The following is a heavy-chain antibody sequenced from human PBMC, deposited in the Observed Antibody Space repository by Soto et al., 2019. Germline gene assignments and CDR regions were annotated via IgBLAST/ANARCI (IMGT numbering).Heavy chain of an antibody. CDR1: GGTFSSYP. Sequence: GASVKVSCKASGGTFSSYPISWVRQAPGQGLEWMGGIIPIFGTANYAQKFQGRVTITADKSTSTAYMELSSLRSEDTAVYYCARSVTGFPVYDSSGYYSSHHYDYWGQGTLVTVSS. V-gene: IGHV1-69*06. CDR3: ARSVTGFPVYDSSGYYSSHHYDY. J-gene: IGHJ4*02. D-gene: IGHD3-22*01. CDR2: IIPIFGTA.